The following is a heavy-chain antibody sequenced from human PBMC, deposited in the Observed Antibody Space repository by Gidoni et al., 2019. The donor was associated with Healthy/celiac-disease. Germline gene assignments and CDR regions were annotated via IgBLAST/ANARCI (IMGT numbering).Heavy chain of an antibody. CDR1: GFTFGSYW. D-gene: IGHD6-19*01. J-gene: IGHJ4*02. Sequence: EVQLVESGGGLVQPGGSLRLSCAASGFTFGSYWMSWVRQAPGKGLEWVANIKQDGSEKYYVDSVKGRFTISRDNAKNSLYLQMNSLRAEDTAVYYCARVAPAVAGRGYYFDYWGQGTLVTVSS. CDR2: IKQDGSEK. CDR3: ARVAPAVAGRGYYFDY. V-gene: IGHV3-7*03.